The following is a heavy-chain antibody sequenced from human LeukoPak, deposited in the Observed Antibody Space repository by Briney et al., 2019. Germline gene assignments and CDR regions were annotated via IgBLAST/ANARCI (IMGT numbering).Heavy chain of an antibody. Sequence: GGSLRLSCAASGFTVSSNYMSWVRQAPGKGLEWVAFIRYDGSNKYYADSVKGRFTISRDNSKNTLYLQMNSLRAEDTAVYYCAKDRGSYRHFDYWGQGTLVTVSS. V-gene: IGHV3-30*02. CDR1: GFTVSSNY. CDR2: IRYDGSNK. J-gene: IGHJ4*02. CDR3: AKDRGSYRHFDY. D-gene: IGHD1-26*01.